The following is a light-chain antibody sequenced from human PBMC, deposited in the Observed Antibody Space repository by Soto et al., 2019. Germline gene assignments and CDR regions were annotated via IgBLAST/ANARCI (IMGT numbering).Light chain of an antibody. V-gene: IGLV1-47*01. Sequence: QSVLTQTPSVSGTPGQRVNISCSGSSSNIGRNYVYWYHQFPGMAPKLLIYRDNERPSGVSDRFSGSKSGTSASLAISGLRSGDEADYHCATWDDSLGGPLFGGGTKLTVL. CDR2: RDN. CDR3: ATWDDSLGGPL. CDR1: SSNIGRNY. J-gene: IGLJ2*01.